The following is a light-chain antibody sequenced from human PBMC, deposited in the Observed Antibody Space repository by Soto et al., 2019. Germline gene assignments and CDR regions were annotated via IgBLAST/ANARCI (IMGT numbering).Light chain of an antibody. CDR2: DTS. J-gene: IGKJ4*01. Sequence: EIVMTQSPATLSVSPGEGATLSCRASQGIGSTLAWYQQKPGQTPRLLIYDTSSRATGIPDRFSGSGSGTYFTLTISNLQPEDFATYYCQQVNNFPLTFGGGTKVDIK. V-gene: IGKV3D-15*01. CDR1: QGIGST. CDR3: QQVNNFPLT.